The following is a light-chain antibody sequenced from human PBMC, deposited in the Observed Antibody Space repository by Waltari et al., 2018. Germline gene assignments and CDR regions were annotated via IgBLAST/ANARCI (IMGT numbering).Light chain of an antibody. CDR2: EVN. Sequence: QSDLTQPPSASGSPGQSVTISCTGTSSDIGTYNPFPRYQQPEGQAPKPVIHEVNTRPSGVPERFSGSKSGNTASLTVSGLQAEDEADYFCSSYAGIDNFVVFGGGTKLTVL. J-gene: IGLJ2*01. CDR3: SSYAGIDNFVV. CDR1: SSDIGTYNP. V-gene: IGLV2-8*01.